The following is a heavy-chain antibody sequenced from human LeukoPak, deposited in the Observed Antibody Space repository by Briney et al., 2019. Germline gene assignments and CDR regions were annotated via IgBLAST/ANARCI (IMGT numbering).Heavy chain of an antibody. CDR1: GFTFNIYA. CDR2: ISGSGGTT. V-gene: IGHV3-23*01. D-gene: IGHD3-22*01. Sequence: GGSLRLSCTASGFTFNIYAMSWVRQAPGKGLEWVSAISGSGGTTYYADSVKGRFTISRDNSKNTLYLQMHSLRAEDTAVYYCAKDSGVDYYDSSGHNFDYWGQGTLVTVSS. CDR3: AKDSGVDYYDSSGHNFDY. J-gene: IGHJ4*02.